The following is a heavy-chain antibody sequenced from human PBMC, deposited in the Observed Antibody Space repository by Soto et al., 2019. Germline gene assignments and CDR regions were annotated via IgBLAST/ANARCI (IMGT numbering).Heavy chain of an antibody. D-gene: IGHD6-13*01. J-gene: IGHJ6*04. CDR2: IWDDGSNK. Sequence: GGSLRLSCAASGFTFSSYGMHWVRQAPGKGLEWVAVIWDDGSNKYYADSVKGRFTISRDTSKKTLYLQMNSLRAEDTAAYYCARDRRYRSSWAHGRVYGMDVWGKGTTVTVSS. V-gene: IGHV3-33*01. CDR3: ARDRRYRSSWAHGRVYGMDV. CDR1: GFTFSSYG.